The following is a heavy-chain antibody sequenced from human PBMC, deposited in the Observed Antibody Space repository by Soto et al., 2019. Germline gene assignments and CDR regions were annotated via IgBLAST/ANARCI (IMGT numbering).Heavy chain of an antibody. D-gene: IGHD3-9*01. V-gene: IGHV3-74*01. J-gene: IGHJ6*02. Sequence: PGGSLRLSCAASGFTFSSYWMHWVRQAPGKGLVWVSRINSDGSSTSYADSVKGRFTISRDNAKNTLYLQMNSLRAEDTAVYYCARSIYDWLPDYAMDVWGQGTTVTVSS. CDR3: ARSIYDWLPDYAMDV. CDR1: GFTFSSYW. CDR2: INSDGSST.